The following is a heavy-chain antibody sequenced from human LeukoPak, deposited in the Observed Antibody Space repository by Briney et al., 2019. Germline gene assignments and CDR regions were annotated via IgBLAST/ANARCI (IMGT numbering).Heavy chain of an antibody. J-gene: IGHJ4*02. V-gene: IGHV4-4*02. CDR3: ARWAQVVTATTYYFDY. Sequence: MPSETLSLTCAVSGGSISSSNWWCWVRQPPGKGLEWIGKIYHSGSTNYNPSLKSRVTISVDKSKNQFSLKLSSVTAADTAVYYCARWAQVVTATTYYFDYWGQGTLVTVSS. CDR2: IYHSGST. CDR1: GGSISSSNW. D-gene: IGHD2-21*02.